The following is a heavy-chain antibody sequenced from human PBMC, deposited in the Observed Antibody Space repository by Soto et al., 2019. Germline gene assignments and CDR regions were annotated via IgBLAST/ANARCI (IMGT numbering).Heavy chain of an antibody. J-gene: IGHJ4*02. V-gene: IGHV3-48*03. Sequence: GGSLRLSCAASGFTFSSYEMNWVRQAPGKGLEWVSYISSSGSTIYYADSVKGRFTISRDNAKNSLYLQMNSLRAEDTAVYYCARGGYYDSSGYYYDYWGQGTLVTVSS. CDR1: GFTFSSYE. D-gene: IGHD3-22*01. CDR3: ARGGYYDSSGYYYDY. CDR2: ISSSGSTI.